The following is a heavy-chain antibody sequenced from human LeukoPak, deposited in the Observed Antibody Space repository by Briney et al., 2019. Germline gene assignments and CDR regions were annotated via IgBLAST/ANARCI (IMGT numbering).Heavy chain of an antibody. Sequence: PSETLSLTCAVYGGSFSGYYWSWIRQPPGKGLEWFGEINHSGSTNDHPSLKSRVTISVDTSKNQFSLKLSSVTAADTAVYYCARGLRTLIAARPSAFDIWGQGTMVTVSS. J-gene: IGHJ3*02. CDR1: GGSFSGYY. V-gene: IGHV4-34*01. D-gene: IGHD6-6*01. CDR3: ARGLRTLIAARPSAFDI. CDR2: INHSGST.